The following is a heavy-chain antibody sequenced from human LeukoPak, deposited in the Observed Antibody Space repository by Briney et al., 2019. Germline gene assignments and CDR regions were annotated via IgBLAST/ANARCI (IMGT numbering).Heavy chain of an antibody. D-gene: IGHD2-2*01. CDR3: AKDLHTSHCCLPFDY. CDR1: GFTFSSYA. V-gene: IGHV3-23*01. CDR2: ISGSGGST. Sequence: GGSLRLSCTVSGFTFSSYAMSWVRQAPGMGLEWVSSISGSGGSTYNADSVKGRFTISRDNSKNTLSLQMNSLRAEDTAVYYCAKDLHTSHCCLPFDYWGQGTLVTVSS. J-gene: IGHJ4*02.